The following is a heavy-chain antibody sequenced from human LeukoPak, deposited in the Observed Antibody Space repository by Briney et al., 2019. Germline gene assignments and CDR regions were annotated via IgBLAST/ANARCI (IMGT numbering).Heavy chain of an antibody. D-gene: IGHD6-13*01. CDR3: ARDMGRAWYGPPDY. CDR1: GFIFSNYG. V-gene: IGHV3-33*01. J-gene: IGHJ4*02. CDR2: IWNDGSET. Sequence: GGSQSLSCAASGFIFSNYGMHWVRQAPGKRLEWVAVIWNDGSETFHADSVKGRFRIARDNSKNTLYLQMNSLRAEDTAVYFCARDMGRAWYGPPDYWGQGTLLTVSS.